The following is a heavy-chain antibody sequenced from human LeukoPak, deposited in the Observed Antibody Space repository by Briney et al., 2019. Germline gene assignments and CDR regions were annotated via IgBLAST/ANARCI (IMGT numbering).Heavy chain of an antibody. CDR3: TRNNWGIDY. V-gene: IGHV3-74*01. D-gene: IGHD7-27*01. Sequence: GGSLRLSCVASGFTFSSYWMHWVRQAPGQGLVWVSRITDDGSNTGYADSVKGRFTISRDNAGNTLYLQMTNLRVEDTAVYYCTRNNWGIDYWGQGALVTVSS. CDR2: ITDDGSNT. CDR1: GFTFSSYW. J-gene: IGHJ4*02.